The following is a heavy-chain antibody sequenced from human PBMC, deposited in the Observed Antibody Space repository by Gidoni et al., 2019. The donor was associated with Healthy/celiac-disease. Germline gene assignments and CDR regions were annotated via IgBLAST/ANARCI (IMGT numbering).Heavy chain of an antibody. D-gene: IGHD2-2*01. V-gene: IGHV4-38-2*02. CDR3: ARDSAPPRYCSSTSCYPYYFDY. Sequence: QVQLQESGPGLVKPSETLSLTCAVSGYSISSGYYWGWIRQPPGKGLEWFGSIYHSGSTYYNPSLKSRVTISVDTSKNQFSLKLSSVTAADTAVYYCARDSAPPRYCSSTSCYPYYFDYWGQGTLVTVSS. CDR2: IYHSGST. J-gene: IGHJ4*02. CDR1: GYSISSGYY.